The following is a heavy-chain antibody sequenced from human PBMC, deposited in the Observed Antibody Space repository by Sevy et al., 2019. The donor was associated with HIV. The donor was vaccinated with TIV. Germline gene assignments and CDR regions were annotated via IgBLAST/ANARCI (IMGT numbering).Heavy chain of an antibody. V-gene: IGHV3-13*01. CDR3: ARDSFTSKNYYGMDV. J-gene: IGHJ6*02. D-gene: IGHD3-10*01. Sequence: GGSLRLSCAASGFTFSSYDMHWVRQPTGKGLEWVSAIGTAGDTYYPGSVKGRFTISRENAKNSLYLQMNGLRAGETAGYYCARDSFTSKNYYGMDVWGQGTTVTVSS. CDR1: GFTFSSYD. CDR2: IGTAGDT.